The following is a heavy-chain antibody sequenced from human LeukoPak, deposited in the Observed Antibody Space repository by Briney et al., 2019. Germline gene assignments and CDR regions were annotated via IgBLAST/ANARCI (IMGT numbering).Heavy chain of an antibody. CDR3: TRGGWFGELGDFDY. V-gene: IGHV3-49*04. J-gene: IGHJ4*02. CDR2: IRSKAYGGTT. D-gene: IGHD3-10*01. CDR1: GFTFSNAW. Sequence: GGSLRLSCAASGFTFSNAWMGWVRQAPGKGLEWVGFIRSKAYGGTTEYAASVKGRFTISRDDSKSIAYLQMNSLKTEDTAVYYCTRGGWFGELGDFDYWGQGTLVTVSS.